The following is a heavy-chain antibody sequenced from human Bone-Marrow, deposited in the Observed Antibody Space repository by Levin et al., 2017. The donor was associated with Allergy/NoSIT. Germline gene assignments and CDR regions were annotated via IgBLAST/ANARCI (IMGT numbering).Heavy chain of an antibody. D-gene: IGHD5-18*01. CDR1: GGSISDYY. CDR2: IYYSGST. J-gene: IGHJ4*02. V-gene: IGHV4-59*01. Sequence: SETLSLTCTVSGGSISDYYWGWIRQPPGKGLEWIGYIYYSGSTDYNASLRSRVTISIDPSRTHFSLKLTSLTAADTAMYYCARGAGYRYFDSWGQGTLVTVSS. CDR3: ARGAGYRYFDS.